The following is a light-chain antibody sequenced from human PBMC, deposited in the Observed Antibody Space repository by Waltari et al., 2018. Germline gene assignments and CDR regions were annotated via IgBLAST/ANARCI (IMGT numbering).Light chain of an antibody. Sequence: EIALTQSPATLSLSPGERATLSCRANQGVYIYLAWYQQKPCQAPRLLIYDASDRATGIPARFSGSGSGTDFTLTISSLEPEDFAVYYCQQRSNWPPSFGGGTKVEIK. V-gene: IGKV3-11*01. CDR2: DAS. J-gene: IGKJ4*01. CDR1: QGVYIY. CDR3: QQRSNWPPS.